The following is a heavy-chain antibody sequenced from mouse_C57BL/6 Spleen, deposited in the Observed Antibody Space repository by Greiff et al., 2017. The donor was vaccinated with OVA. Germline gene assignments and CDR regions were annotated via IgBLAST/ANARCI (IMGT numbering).Heavy chain of an antibody. CDR2: ISDGGSYT. Sequence: EVHLVESGGGLVKPGGSLKLSCAASGFTFSSYAMSWVRQTPEKRLEWVATISDGGSYTYYPDNVKGRFTISRDNAKNNLYLQMSHLKSEDTAMYYCAREGYDNAYWGQGTLVTVSA. V-gene: IGHV5-4*01. D-gene: IGHD2-10*02. CDR1: GFTFSSYA. J-gene: IGHJ3*01. CDR3: AREGYDNAY.